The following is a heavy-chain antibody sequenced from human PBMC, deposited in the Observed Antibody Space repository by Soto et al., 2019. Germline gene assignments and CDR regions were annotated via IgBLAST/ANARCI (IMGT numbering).Heavy chain of an antibody. D-gene: IGHD2-21*02. J-gene: IGHJ4*02. V-gene: IGHV4-30-4*01. Sequence: SETLSLTCTVSGGSISSGDYYWSWIRQPPRKGLEWIGYIYYSGSTYYNPSLKSRVTISVDTSKNQFSLKLSSVTAADTAVYYCARGHDVVVTAIRSFDYWGQGTQVTVSS. CDR2: IYYSGST. CDR3: ARGHDVVVTAIRSFDY. CDR1: GGSISSGDYY.